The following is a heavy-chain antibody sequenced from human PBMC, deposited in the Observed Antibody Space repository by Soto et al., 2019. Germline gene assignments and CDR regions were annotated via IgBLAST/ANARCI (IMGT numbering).Heavy chain of an antibody. D-gene: IGHD3-10*01. CDR2: MNPNSGNT. Sequence: GASVKVSCKASGYTFTSYDINWVRQATGQGLEWMGWMNPNSGNTGYAQKFQGRATMTRNTSISTAYMELSSLRSEDTAVYYCARGVPVRGVHYYYGMDVWGQGTTVTVSS. CDR3: ARGVPVRGVHYYYGMDV. CDR1: GYTFTSYD. V-gene: IGHV1-8*01. J-gene: IGHJ6*02.